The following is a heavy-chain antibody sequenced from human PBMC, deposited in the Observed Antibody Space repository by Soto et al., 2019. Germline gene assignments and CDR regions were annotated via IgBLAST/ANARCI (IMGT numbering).Heavy chain of an antibody. J-gene: IGHJ4*02. Sequence: GASVKVSCKASGYTFTSYGISWVRQAPGQGLEWMGWISAYNGNTNYAQKLQGRVAMTTDTSTSTAYMELRSLRSDDTAVYYCARGRARGGCSGGSDQDYWGQGTLVTVSS. V-gene: IGHV1-18*01. CDR2: ISAYNGNT. CDR1: GYTFTSYG. D-gene: IGHD2-15*01. CDR3: ARGRARGGCSGGSDQDY.